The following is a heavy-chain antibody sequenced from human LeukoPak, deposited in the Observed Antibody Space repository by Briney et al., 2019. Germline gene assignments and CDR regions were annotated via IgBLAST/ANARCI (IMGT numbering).Heavy chain of an antibody. CDR2: MNPNSGNT. CDR1: GYTFTSYD. V-gene: IGHV1-8*01. Sequence: ASVKVSCKASGYTFTSYDIIWVRQATGQGLEWMGWMNPNSGNTGYAQKFQGRVTMTRNTSISTAYMELSSLRSGDTAVYYCARILTRSTVTRFGYWGQGTLVTVSS. J-gene: IGHJ4*02. D-gene: IGHD4-17*01. CDR3: ARILTRSTVTRFGY.